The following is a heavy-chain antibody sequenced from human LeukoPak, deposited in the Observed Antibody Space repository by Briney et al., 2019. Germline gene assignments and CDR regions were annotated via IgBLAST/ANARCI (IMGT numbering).Heavy chain of an antibody. CDR2: ISAYNGNT. Sequence: GASVKVSCKASGYTFTSYGISWVRQAPGQGLEWMGWISAYNGNTNYAQKLQGRVTMTTDTSTSTAYMELRSLRSDDTAVYYCATWEPKGTMIVVVITLSLDAFDIWGQGAMVTVSS. J-gene: IGHJ3*02. D-gene: IGHD3-22*01. CDR1: GYTFTSYG. V-gene: IGHV1-18*01. CDR3: ATWEPKGTMIVVVITLSLDAFDI.